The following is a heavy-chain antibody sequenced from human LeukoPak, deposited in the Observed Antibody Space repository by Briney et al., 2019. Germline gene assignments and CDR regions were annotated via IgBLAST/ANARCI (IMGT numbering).Heavy chain of an antibody. CDR2: IWYDGSNK. V-gene: IGHV3-33*01. J-gene: IGHJ4*02. Sequence: PGGSLRLSCAASGFTFSSYGMHWVRQAPGKGLEWVAVIWYDGSNKYYADSVKGRFTISRDNSKNTLYLQMNSLRAEDTAVCYCARDSYDFWSGANFDYWGQGTLVTVSS. CDR3: ARDSYDFWSGANFDY. D-gene: IGHD3-3*01. CDR1: GFTFSSYG.